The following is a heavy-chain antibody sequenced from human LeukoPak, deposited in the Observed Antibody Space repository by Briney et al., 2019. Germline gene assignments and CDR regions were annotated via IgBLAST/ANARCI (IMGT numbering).Heavy chain of an antibody. CDR3: ARSSVLWFGELGRDCYFDY. V-gene: IGHV4-59*01. CDR2: IYYSGST. Sequence: SETLSLTCTVSGGSISSYYWSWIRQPPGKGLEWIGYIYYSGSTNYNPSLKSRVTISVDTSKNQFSLKLSSVTAADTAVYYCARSSVLWFGELGRDCYFDYWGQGTLVTVSS. D-gene: IGHD3-10*01. J-gene: IGHJ4*02. CDR1: GGSISSYY.